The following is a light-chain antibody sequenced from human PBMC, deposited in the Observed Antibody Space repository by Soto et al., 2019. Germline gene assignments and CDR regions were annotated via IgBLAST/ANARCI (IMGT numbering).Light chain of an antibody. Sequence: QSVLSQPPSASASLGPSVTLTCTLSSGYSNYKVDWYQQRPGKGPRLVMRVGDGGIVGSKGDGIPDRFSVLGSGLNRDLTIKNSLAEDESDYHYGADHDSRSNFVVVFGGGTKLTVL. J-gene: IGLJ2*01. CDR1: SGYSNYK. CDR3: GADHDSRSNFVVV. CDR2: VGDGGIVG. V-gene: IGLV9-49*01.